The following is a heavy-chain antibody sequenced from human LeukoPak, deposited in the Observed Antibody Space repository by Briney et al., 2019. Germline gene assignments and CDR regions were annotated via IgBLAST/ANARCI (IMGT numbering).Heavy chain of an antibody. Sequence: PSETLSLTCVVYGGSLSGYYWGWIRQPPGKGLEWLGEIDQSGTTNYNPSLKSRVSISVDTSKKQFSLTLTSMTAADTAVYYCARVPHYYFGYGYFDSWGQGTLVTVSS. D-gene: IGHD3-10*01. CDR1: GGSLSGYY. V-gene: IGHV4-34*01. J-gene: IGHJ4*02. CDR2: IDQSGTT. CDR3: ARVPHYYFGYGYFDS.